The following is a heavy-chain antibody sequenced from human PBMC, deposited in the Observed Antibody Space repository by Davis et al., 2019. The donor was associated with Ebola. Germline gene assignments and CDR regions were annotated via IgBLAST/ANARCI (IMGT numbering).Heavy chain of an antibody. CDR1: GFTFSGYS. D-gene: IGHD6-19*01. Sequence: GESLKISCAASGFTFSGYSINWVRQAPGKGLEWVSSIGIGSSYIYYADSVKGRFTISRDDAKNSLYLQMNSLRAEDTAVYYCARDLSGWFYFDYWGQGTLVTVSS. CDR2: IGIGSSYI. J-gene: IGHJ4*02. V-gene: IGHV3-21*01. CDR3: ARDLSGWFYFDY.